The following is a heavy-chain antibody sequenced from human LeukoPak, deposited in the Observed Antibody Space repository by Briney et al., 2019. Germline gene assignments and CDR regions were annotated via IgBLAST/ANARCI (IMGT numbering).Heavy chain of an antibody. CDR1: GFTFSSYW. Sequence: GGSLRLSCAASGFTFSSYWMSWVRQAPGKGLEWVSYITSTSSTIFYADSVKGRFTISRDNAKNSLSLQMNSLRAEDTAVYYCARGRRSGYYYVGNWFDPWGQGTLVTVSS. CDR3: ARGRRSGYYYVGNWFDP. D-gene: IGHD3-22*01. CDR2: ITSTSSTI. V-gene: IGHV3-48*01. J-gene: IGHJ5*02.